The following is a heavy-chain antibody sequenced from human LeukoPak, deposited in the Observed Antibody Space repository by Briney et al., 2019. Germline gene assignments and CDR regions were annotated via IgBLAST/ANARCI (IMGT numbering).Heavy chain of an antibody. CDR2: ISSSSSYI. V-gene: IGHV3-21*01. CDR3: AKELVPAATLYYYYYTDV. CDR1: GFTFSIYG. J-gene: IGHJ6*03. D-gene: IGHD2-2*01. Sequence: PGGSLRLSCAASGFTFSIYGMNWVRQAPGKGLEWVSSISSSSSYIYYADSVKGRFTISRDNSKNTLYLQMSSLRPEDTAVYYCAKELVPAATLYYYYYTDVWGIGTRVTVSS.